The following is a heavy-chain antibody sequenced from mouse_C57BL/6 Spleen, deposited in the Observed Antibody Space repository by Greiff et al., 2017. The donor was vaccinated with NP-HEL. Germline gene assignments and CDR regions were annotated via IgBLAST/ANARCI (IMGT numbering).Heavy chain of an antibody. CDR1: GYTFTDYY. D-gene: IGHD2-3*01. Sequence: EVQLQQSGPELVKPGASVKISCKASGYTFTDYYMNWVKQSHGKSLEWIGDINPNNGGTSYNQKFKGKATLTVDKSSSTAYMELRSLTSEDSAVYYCARRGWLLLTLFDYWGQGTTLTVSS. J-gene: IGHJ2*01. CDR2: INPNNGGT. V-gene: IGHV1-26*01. CDR3: ARRGWLLLTLFDY.